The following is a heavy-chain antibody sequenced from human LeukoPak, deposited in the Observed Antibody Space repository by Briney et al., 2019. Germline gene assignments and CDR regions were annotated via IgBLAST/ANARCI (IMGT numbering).Heavy chain of an antibody. Sequence: PGGSLRLSCAGPGFIFSGYWMTWVRQAPGKGLEWVADIKEDGGKKSYVDSVKGRFTISRDNAKNSLYLQMNSLRAEDTAVYYCARDPYCSSTSCDYFDYWGQGTLVTVSS. V-gene: IGHV3-7*03. CDR1: GFIFSGYW. CDR3: ARDPYCSSTSCDYFDY. CDR2: IKEDGGKK. J-gene: IGHJ4*02. D-gene: IGHD2-2*01.